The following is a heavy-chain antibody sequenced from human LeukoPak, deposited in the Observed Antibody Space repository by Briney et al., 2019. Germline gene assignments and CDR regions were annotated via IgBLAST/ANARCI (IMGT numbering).Heavy chain of an antibody. Sequence: SETLSLTCTVPGGSVSSGSYYWSWIRQPPGKGLEWIGYIYYSGSTNYNPSLKSRVTISVDTSKNQFSLKLSSVTAADTAVYYCASGHCSSTSCSYFDYWGQGTLVTVSS. CDR2: IYYSGST. V-gene: IGHV4-61*01. D-gene: IGHD2-2*03. CDR1: GGSVSSGSYY. J-gene: IGHJ4*02. CDR3: ASGHCSSTSCSYFDY.